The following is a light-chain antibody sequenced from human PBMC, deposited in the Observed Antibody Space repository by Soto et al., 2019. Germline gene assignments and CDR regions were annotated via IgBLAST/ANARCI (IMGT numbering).Light chain of an antibody. CDR3: SSYASSSTRI. CDR1: SSDVGGYNY. Sequence: QSALTQPASVSGSPGQSVTISCTGTSSDVGGYNYVSWYQQHPGKAPKLIIFDVSNRPSGVSNRFSGSKSGNTAFLTISGLQADDEADYYCSSYASSSTRIFGTGTQVTVL. CDR2: DVS. V-gene: IGLV2-14*01. J-gene: IGLJ1*01.